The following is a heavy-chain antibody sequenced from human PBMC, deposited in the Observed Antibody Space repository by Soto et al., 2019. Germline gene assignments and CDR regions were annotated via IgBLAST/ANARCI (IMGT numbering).Heavy chain of an antibody. CDR3: ARQIYDADTGPNFQYYFDS. CDR2: IDPSDSQT. D-gene: IGHD5-18*01. V-gene: IGHV5-10-1*01. CDR1: GYSFAAYW. J-gene: IGHJ4*02. Sequence: ESLKISCKGSGYSFAAYWITWVRQKPGKGLEWMGRIDPSDSQTYYSPSFRGHVHISVTKSITTVFLQWSSLRASDTAMYYCARQIYDADTGPNFQYYFDSWGQGTPVTVSS.